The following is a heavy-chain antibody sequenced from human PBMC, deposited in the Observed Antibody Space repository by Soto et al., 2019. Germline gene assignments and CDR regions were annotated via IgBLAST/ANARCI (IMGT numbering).Heavy chain of an antibody. CDR1: GGSISSYY. CDR2: IYYSGST. Sequence: SETLSLTCTVSGGSISSYYWSWIRQPPGKGLEWIGYIYYSGSTNYNPSLKSRVTISVDTSKNQFSLKLSSVTAADTAVYYCARETYCGGDCYSEGGYWFDPWGQGTLVTVSS. CDR3: ARETYCGGDCYSEGGYWFDP. V-gene: IGHV4-59*01. D-gene: IGHD2-21*02. J-gene: IGHJ5*02.